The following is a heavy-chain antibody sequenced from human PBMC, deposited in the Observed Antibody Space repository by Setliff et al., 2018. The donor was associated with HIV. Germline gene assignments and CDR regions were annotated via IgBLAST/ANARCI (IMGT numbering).Heavy chain of an antibody. V-gene: IGHV1-8*01. J-gene: IGHJ3*02. D-gene: IGHD2-15*01. CDR1: ATFTNVD. CDR2: MNPNSGVS. Sequence: ASVKVSCKASATFTNVDIHWLRRATGQGLEWMGWMNPNSGVSGYGQKFQGRVTMTRDTSMSTAYMELRRLRSDDTAMYYCARDQTPLDAFDIWGQGTMVTVSS. CDR3: ARDQTPLDAFDI.